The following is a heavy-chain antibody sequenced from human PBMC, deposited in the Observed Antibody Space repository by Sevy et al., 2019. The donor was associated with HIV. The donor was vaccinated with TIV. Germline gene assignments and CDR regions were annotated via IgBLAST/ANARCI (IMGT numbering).Heavy chain of an antibody. CDR2: IWYDGSNK. CDR1: GFTYNGYG. J-gene: IGHJ4*02. D-gene: IGHD6-19*01. CDR3: AREYIAVAGIGYYFHY. V-gene: IGHV3-33*01. Sequence: GGSLRLSCAAFGFTYNGYGMHWVRQAPGKGLEWVAVIWYDGSNKECADSVKGRFTISRDNSKNTLYLQMNNLRAEDTAVYYCAREYIAVAGIGYYFHYWGQGTLVTVSS.